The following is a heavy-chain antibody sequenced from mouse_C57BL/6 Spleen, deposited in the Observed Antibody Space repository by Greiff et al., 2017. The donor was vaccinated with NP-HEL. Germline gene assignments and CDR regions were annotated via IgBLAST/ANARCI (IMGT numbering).Heavy chain of an antibody. J-gene: IGHJ1*03. CDR3: ARRGSYYYGSSLYWYFDV. V-gene: IGHV1-26*01. CDR1: GYTFTDYY. D-gene: IGHD1-1*01. Sequence: EVQLQQSGPELVKPGASVKISCKASGYTFTDYYMNWVKQSHGKSLEWIGDINPNNGGTSYNQKFKGKATLTVDKSSSTAYMELRSLTSEDSAVYYCARRGSYYYGSSLYWYFDVWGTRTTVTVSS. CDR2: INPNNGGT.